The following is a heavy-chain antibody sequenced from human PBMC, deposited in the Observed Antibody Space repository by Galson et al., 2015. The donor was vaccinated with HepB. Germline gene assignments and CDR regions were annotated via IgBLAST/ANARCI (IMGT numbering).Heavy chain of an antibody. D-gene: IGHD5-12*01. CDR3: VKSGDKWLHFSHNFDY. CDR2: IYSGGST. V-gene: IGHV3-53*05. Sequence: SLRLSCAASGFTVSSNYMSWVRQAPGKGLEWVSVIYSGGSTYYADSVKGRFTISRDNSKNTLFLQMSSLRAEDTAVYYCVKSGDKWLHFSHNFDYWGQGTLVTVSS. CDR1: GFTVSSNY. J-gene: IGHJ4*02.